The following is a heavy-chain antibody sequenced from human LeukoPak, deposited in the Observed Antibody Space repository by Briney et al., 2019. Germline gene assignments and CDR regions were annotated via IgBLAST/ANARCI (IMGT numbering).Heavy chain of an antibody. CDR2: IYYSGST. D-gene: IGHD5-24*01. V-gene: IGHV4-39*07. CDR1: GGSISSSSYY. Sequence: SETLSLTCTVSGGSISSSSYYWGWIRQPPGKRLEWIGSIYYSGSTYYNPSLKSRVTISVDTSKNQFSLKLSSVIAADTAVYYCAREEVATTNFDYWGQGTLVTVSS. J-gene: IGHJ4*02. CDR3: AREEVATTNFDY.